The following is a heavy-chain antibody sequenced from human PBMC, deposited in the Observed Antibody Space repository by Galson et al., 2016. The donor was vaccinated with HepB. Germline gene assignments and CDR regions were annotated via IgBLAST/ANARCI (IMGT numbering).Heavy chain of an antibody. D-gene: IGHD3-10*01. CDR2: IRGGSPEI. CDR1: GFTFSIHD. J-gene: IGHJ4*02. CDR3: ARGIRGPDY. V-gene: IGHV3-23*01. Sequence: SLRLSCAASGFTFSIHDMSWVRQTPGRGLEWISGIRGGSPEIYYADSVKGRFTISRDNSKNTVFLQMNSLRVEDTALYYCARGIRGPDYWGPGTLVTVSS.